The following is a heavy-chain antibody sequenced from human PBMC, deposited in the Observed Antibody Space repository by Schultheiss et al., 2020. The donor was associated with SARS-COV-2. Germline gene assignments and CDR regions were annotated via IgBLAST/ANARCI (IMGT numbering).Heavy chain of an antibody. D-gene: IGHD6-13*01. J-gene: IGHJ6*03. Sequence: GGSLRLSCAASGFTFSSYAMSWVRQAPGKGLEWVSAISGSGGSTYYADSVKGRFTISRDNSKNTLYLQMNSLRAEDTAVYYCARVGIAAAGRPSYYYYYYMDVWGKGTTVTVSS. V-gene: IGHV3-23*01. CDR2: ISGSGGST. CDR1: GFTFSSYA. CDR3: ARVGIAAAGRPSYYYYYYMDV.